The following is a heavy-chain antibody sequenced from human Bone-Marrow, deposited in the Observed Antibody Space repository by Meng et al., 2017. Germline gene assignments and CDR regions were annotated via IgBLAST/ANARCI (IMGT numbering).Heavy chain of an antibody. J-gene: IGHJ4*02. CDR1: GYAFTSND. Sequence: QVQLVQSGAEGKTSGASVKVSCKTSGYAFTSNDFTWVRHAPGQGLEWMGWINPNSGDAGYAQKFQGRVTITMNTSISTAYMELSSLRSDDTAMYYCARDEDISAAGKLFGDYWGQGTLVTVSS. CDR2: INPNSGDA. D-gene: IGHD6-13*01. CDR3: ARDEDISAAGKLFGDY. V-gene: IGHV1-8*03.